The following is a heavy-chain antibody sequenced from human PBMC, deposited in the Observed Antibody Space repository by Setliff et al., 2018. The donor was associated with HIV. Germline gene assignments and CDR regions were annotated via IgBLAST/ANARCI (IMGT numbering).Heavy chain of an antibody. Sequence: GGSLRLSCAASGFTVNSYAMSWVRQAPGKGLEWVATMSGSTGDTYYADSAKGRFTISRDNSKNTLSLQMNSLGAEDTAVYYCANRLRGYNKWYYFDYWGQGTLVTVSS. D-gene: IGHD1-1*01. CDR1: GFTVNSYA. CDR3: ANRLRGYNKWYYFDY. CDR2: MSGSTGDT. J-gene: IGHJ4*02. V-gene: IGHV3-23*01.